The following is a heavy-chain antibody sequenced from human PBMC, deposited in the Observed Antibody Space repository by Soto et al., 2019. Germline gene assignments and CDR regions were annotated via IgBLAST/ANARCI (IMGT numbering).Heavy chain of an antibody. J-gene: IGHJ6*02. D-gene: IGHD3-22*01. Sequence: SVKVSCKASGGTFSSYAISWVRQAPGQGLEWMGGIIPIFGTANYAQKFQGRVTITADKSTSTAYMELSSLRSEDTAVYYCARATRAYYYDSSGYPVWGMDVWGQGTTVTAP. CDR2: IIPIFGTA. CDR1: GGTFSSYA. CDR3: ARATRAYYYDSSGYPVWGMDV. V-gene: IGHV1-69*06.